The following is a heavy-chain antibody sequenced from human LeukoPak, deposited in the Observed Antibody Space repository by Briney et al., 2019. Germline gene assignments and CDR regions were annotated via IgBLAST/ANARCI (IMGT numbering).Heavy chain of an antibody. J-gene: IGHJ3*02. D-gene: IGHD3-10*01. Sequence: SETLSLTCTVSGGSISSYYWSWIWQSAETGLEWVGRIYTSGTTNYNPSLKSRVTMSADTSKNQVSLKLSSVTGADTAVYYCATIFIIMGKDTFDMWGQGTVVTVSS. V-gene: IGHV4-4*07. CDR3: ATIFIIMGKDTFDM. CDR2: IYTSGTT. CDR1: GGSISSYY.